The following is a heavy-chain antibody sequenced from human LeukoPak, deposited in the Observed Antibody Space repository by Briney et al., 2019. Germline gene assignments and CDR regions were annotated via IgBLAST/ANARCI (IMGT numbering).Heavy chain of an antibody. CDR2: VYYGRTI. V-gene: IGHV4-39*01. CDR3: VRHDGRGGATMGALDS. CDR1: AASVSTSSHH. J-gene: IGHJ4*02. Sequence: PSETLSLTCTISAASVSTSSHHWGWIRQSPGKGLEWIGSVYYGRTIYYNPSLNSRVTISEVTSKDQFTLQLNSVTAADTAVYYCVRHDGRGGATMGALDSWGQGSLVTVSS. D-gene: IGHD5-12*01.